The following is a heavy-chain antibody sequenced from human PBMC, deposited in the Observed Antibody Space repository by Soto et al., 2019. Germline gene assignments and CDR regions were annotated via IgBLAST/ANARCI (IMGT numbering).Heavy chain of an antibody. CDR3: AREKQLGMGSYYGMDV. D-gene: IGHD7-27*01. Sequence: ASVKVSCKASGYTFTTYYMHWVRQAPGQGLEWMGIISPSGGSTTYPQKFQGRVTMTRDTSTSTVYMELSSLRSEDTAVYYCAREKQLGMGSYYGMDVWGQGTTVTVSS. CDR1: GYTFTTYY. V-gene: IGHV1-46*01. J-gene: IGHJ6*02. CDR2: ISPSGGST.